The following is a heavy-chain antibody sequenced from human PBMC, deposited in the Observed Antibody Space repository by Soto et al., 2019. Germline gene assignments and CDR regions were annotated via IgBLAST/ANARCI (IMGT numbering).Heavy chain of an antibody. CDR2: MYYSGST. V-gene: IGHV4-59*01. D-gene: IGHD2-21*01. Sequence: SETLSLTCTVSGGSISSSYWSWLRQPPGKGLEWIGYMYYSGSTKNNPSLKSRLTISIDTSKNQISLKLSSVTAADTAIYYCARVVSDDWHDYWGRGTLVTVSS. CDR1: GGSISSSY. J-gene: IGHJ4*02. CDR3: ARVVSDDWHDY.